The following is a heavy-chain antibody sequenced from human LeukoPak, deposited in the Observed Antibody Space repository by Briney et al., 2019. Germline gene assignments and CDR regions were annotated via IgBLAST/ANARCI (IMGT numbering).Heavy chain of an antibody. CDR2: IYPGDSDT. V-gene: IGHV5-51*01. CDR3: ARLIVGSSSTGWFDP. D-gene: IGHD6-6*01. CDR1: GYTFTSYW. Sequence: GESLKISCQSSGYTFTSYWIGWVRQMPGKGLQWMGIIYPGDSDTTYRPSFQGQVTISADKSISTAYLQWSSLKASDTAIYYCARLIVGSSSTGWFDPWGQGTLVIVSS. J-gene: IGHJ5*02.